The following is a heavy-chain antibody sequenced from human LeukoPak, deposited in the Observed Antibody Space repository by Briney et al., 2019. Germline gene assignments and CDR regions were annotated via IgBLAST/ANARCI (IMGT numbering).Heavy chain of an antibody. J-gene: IGHJ4*02. V-gene: IGHV4-30-4*01. CDR3: ARANGVSPSFCSSTSCYEDFGY. D-gene: IGHD2-2*01. CDR1: GGSISSGDYY. CDR2: IYSGST. Sequence: SETLSLTCTVSGGSISSGDYYWSWIRQPPGKGLEWIGYIYSGSTYYNPSLKSRVTISVDTSKNQFSLKLSPVTAADTAVYYCARANGVSPSFCSSTSCYEDFGYWGQGTLVTVSS.